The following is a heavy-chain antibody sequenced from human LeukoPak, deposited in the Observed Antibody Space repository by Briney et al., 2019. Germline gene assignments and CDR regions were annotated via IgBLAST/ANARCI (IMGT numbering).Heavy chain of an antibody. D-gene: IGHD3-9*01. V-gene: IGHV3-15*01. Sequence: GGSLTLSCAASGFTFIIAWMTWVRQAPGKGLEWVGHIKSKTDGGTTDYAAPVKGRFTISRDDSKNTLFLQMNSLKTEDTAVYYCTTVADILTGWIAYWSQGTLVTVSS. CDR1: GFTFIIAW. J-gene: IGHJ4*02. CDR3: TTVADILTGWIAY. CDR2: IKSKTDGGTT.